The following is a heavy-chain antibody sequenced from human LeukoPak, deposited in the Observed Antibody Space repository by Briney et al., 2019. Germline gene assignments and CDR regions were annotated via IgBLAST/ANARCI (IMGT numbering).Heavy chain of an antibody. J-gene: IGHJ4*02. D-gene: IGHD5-12*01. V-gene: IGHV3-48*03. CDR2: ISSSGSTI. Sequence: GGSLRLTCAASGFTFSSYEMNWVRQAPGKGLEWVSYISSSGSTIYYADSVKGRFTISRDNAKNSLYLQMNSLRAEDTAVYYCAKWLRFWTAIDYWGQGTLVTVSS. CDR1: GFTFSSYE. CDR3: AKWLRFWTAIDY.